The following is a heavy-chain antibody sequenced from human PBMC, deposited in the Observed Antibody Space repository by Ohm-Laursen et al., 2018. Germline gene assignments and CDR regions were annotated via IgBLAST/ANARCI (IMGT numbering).Heavy chain of an antibody. Sequence: GSLRLSCTASGFTFSSYAMSWVRQAPGKGLVWVSRINSDGSSTSYADSVKGRFTISRDNAKNTLYLQMNNLRAEDTAVYYCAIYHYGPSAFDYWGQGTLVTVSS. J-gene: IGHJ4*02. CDR2: INSDGSST. CDR1: GFTFSSYA. CDR3: AIYHYGPSAFDY. D-gene: IGHD3-10*01. V-gene: IGHV3-74*01.